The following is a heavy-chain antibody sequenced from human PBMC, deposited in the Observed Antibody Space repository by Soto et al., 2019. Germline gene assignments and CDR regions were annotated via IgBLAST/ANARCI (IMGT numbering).Heavy chain of an antibody. J-gene: IGHJ3*01. Sequence: EVQLLESGGGLVQPGGSLSLSCAASGFTFSTYAMSWVRQAPGKGLVWVSTVSGGGGSTYYADSVKGRFTISRDNSRNTVYLQMNSLRVEGTAVYYCAKANLEKLKRTAFHLWGQGTMVTVSS. CDR1: GFTFSTYA. V-gene: IGHV3-23*01. CDR3: AKANLEKLKRTAFHL. CDR2: VSGGGGST. D-gene: IGHD6-25*01.